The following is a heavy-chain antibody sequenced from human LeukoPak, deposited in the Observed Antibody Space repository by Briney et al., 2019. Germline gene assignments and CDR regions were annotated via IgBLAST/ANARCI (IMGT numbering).Heavy chain of an antibody. V-gene: IGHV1-69*06. CDR3: ARILLYQSDFDI. CDR1: GATFISYA. J-gene: IGHJ3*02. CDR2: IIPIFGTA. D-gene: IGHD2/OR15-2a*01. Sequence: RGASVKVSCKASGATFISYAMSWVRQAPGQGLEWMGGIIPIFGTANYAQKFQGRVTITADKSTGTAYMELSSLRSEDTAVYYCARILLYQSDFDIWGQGTMVTVSS.